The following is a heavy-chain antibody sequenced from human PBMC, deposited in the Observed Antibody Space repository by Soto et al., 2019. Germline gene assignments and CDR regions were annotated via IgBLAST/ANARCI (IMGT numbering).Heavy chain of an antibody. D-gene: IGHD2-21*02. V-gene: IGHV4-59*08. CDR2: VHDSWGS. Sequence: SETLSLTCTVSGGSISNYYWSWFRQTPGKGLEWIGYVHDSWGSNYNPSLKSRVAISLDTSKSQFSLKLSSVTAADTAVYYCPAADGGNSGPFGYWGQGTLVTVSS. J-gene: IGHJ4*02. CDR1: GGSISNYY. CDR3: PAADGGNSGPFGY.